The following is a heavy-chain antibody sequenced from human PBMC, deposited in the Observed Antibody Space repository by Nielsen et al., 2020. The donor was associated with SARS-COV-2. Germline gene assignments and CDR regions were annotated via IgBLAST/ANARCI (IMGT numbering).Heavy chain of an antibody. Sequence: GESLKISCAASGFTFDDYGMSWVRQAPGKGLEWVSGINWNGGSTGYADSVKGRFTISRGNAKNSLYLQMNSLRAEDTALYHCAPFAGQDDYVWGSYRRWGQGTLVTVSS. V-gene: IGHV3-20*01. CDR3: APFAGQDDYVWGSYRR. CDR2: INWNGGST. J-gene: IGHJ4*02. D-gene: IGHD3-16*02. CDR1: GFTFDDYG.